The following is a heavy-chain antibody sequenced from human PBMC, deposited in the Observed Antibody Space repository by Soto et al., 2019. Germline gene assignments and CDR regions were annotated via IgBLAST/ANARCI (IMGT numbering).Heavy chain of an antibody. D-gene: IGHD2-21*01. J-gene: IGHJ6*02. CDR1: GGTFSSFA. V-gene: IGHV1-69*12. CDR3: ARDPVMRGNAHYYGMDV. Sequence: QVLLVQSGAEVKKPGSSVRVSCKTSGGTFSSFAISWVRLAPGQGLEWMGVIVPMFAAPTYAQKFQGRVSITADESTRTAYMELSRLRSDDTAVYYCARDPVMRGNAHYYGMDVWGQGTTVTVSS. CDR2: IVPMFAAP.